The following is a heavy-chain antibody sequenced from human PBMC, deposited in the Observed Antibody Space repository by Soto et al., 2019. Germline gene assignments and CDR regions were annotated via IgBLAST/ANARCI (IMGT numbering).Heavy chain of an antibody. CDR3: ARSGLYGGGDYYGMDV. D-gene: IGHD4-17*01. V-gene: IGHV1-69*01. CDR2: IIPIFGTA. Sequence: QVQLVQSGAEVKKPGSSVKVSCKASGGTFSSYAISWVRQAPGQGLEWMGGIIPIFGTANYAQKFQGIVTITADESTSTAYMELSRLRSEDTAVYYCARSGLYGGGDYYGMDVRGQGTTVTVSS. J-gene: IGHJ6*02. CDR1: GGTFSSYA.